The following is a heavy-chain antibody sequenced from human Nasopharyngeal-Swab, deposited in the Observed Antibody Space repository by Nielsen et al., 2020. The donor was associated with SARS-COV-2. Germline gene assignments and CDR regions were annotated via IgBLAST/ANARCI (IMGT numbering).Heavy chain of an antibody. Sequence: SETLSLTCTVSGGSISSSSYYWGWIRQPPGKGLEWIGSIYYSGSTYYNPSLKSRVTISVDTSKNQFSLKLSSVTAADTAVYYCAKLSTFDLWGRGTLVTVSS. CDR1: GGSISSSSYY. CDR3: AKLSTFDL. V-gene: IGHV4-39*01. J-gene: IGHJ2*01. D-gene: IGHD2/OR15-2a*01. CDR2: IYYSGST.